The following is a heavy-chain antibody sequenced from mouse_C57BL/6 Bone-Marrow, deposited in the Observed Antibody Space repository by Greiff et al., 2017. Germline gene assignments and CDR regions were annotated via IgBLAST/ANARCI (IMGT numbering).Heavy chain of an antibody. CDR3: ANARGYAMDY. CDR2: ISSGSSTI. D-gene: IGHD3-1*01. CDR1: GFTFSDYG. Sequence: EVMLVESGGGLVKPGGSLKLSCAASGFTFSDYGMHWVRQAPEKGLEWVAYISSGSSTIYYADTVKGRFTISRDNAKNTLFLQMTSLRSEDTAMYYCANARGYAMDYWGQGTSVTVSS. J-gene: IGHJ4*01. V-gene: IGHV5-17*01.